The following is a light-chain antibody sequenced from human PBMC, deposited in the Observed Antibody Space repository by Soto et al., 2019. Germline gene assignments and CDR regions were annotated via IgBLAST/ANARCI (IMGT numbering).Light chain of an antibody. Sequence: EIVLTQSPGTLSSSPGERATLSCRASQSVSSSYLAWYQQKPGQAPRLLIYGASSRATGIPDRFSGSGSGTDFTLTISRPEPEDFAVYYCQQYGSSRLTFGGGTKVEIK. CDR3: QQYGSSRLT. CDR1: QSVSSSY. J-gene: IGKJ4*01. V-gene: IGKV3-20*01. CDR2: GAS.